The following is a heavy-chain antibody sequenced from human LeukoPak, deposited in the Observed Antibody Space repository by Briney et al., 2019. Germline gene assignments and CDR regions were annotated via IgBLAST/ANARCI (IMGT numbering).Heavy chain of an antibody. Sequence: SETLSLTCTVSGGSISSGDYYWSWIRQPPGKGLEWIGYIYYSGSTYDNPSLKSRVTISVDTSKNQFSLKLSSVTAADTAVYYCARESRIADPYYYYYGMDVWGQGTTVTVSS. J-gene: IGHJ6*02. CDR3: ARESRIADPYYYYYGMDV. D-gene: IGHD6-13*01. CDR1: GGSISSGDYY. CDR2: IYYSGST. V-gene: IGHV4-30-4*01.